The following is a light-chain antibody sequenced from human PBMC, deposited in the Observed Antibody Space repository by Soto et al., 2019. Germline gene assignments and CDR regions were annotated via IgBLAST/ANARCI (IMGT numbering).Light chain of an antibody. CDR3: SSYAGSNIPWV. CDR2: EVS. V-gene: IGLV2-8*01. J-gene: IGLJ3*02. CDR1: SSDVGGYNY. Sequence: QSALTQRPSASGSPGQSVTISCTGTSSDVGGYNYVSWYQQHPGKAPKLMIYEVSKRPSGVPDRFSGSKSGNTASLTVSGLQAEDEADYYCSSYAGSNIPWVFGGGTKLTVL.